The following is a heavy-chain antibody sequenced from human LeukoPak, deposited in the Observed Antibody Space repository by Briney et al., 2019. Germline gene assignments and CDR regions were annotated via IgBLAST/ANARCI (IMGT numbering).Heavy chain of an antibody. J-gene: IGHJ3*02. CDR3: ARDRGGFDAFDI. Sequence: SETLSLTCTVSGGSISSGDYYWSWIRQPRGKGLEWIGYISYSGSTYYNPSLKSRVTISVDTSKNQFSLKLGSVTAADTAVHYCARDRGGFDAFDIWGQGTMVTVSS. D-gene: IGHD3-10*01. CDR1: GGSISSGDYY. V-gene: IGHV4-30-4*08. CDR2: ISYSGST.